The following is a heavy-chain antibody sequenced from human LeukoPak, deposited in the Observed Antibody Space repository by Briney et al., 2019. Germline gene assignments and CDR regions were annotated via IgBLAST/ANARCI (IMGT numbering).Heavy chain of an antibody. CDR1: GYTFTSYY. Sequence: ASVKVSCKASGYTFTSYYMHWVRQAPGQGLEWMGWINPNSGGTNYAQKFQGRVTMTRDTSISTAYMDLSRLRSDYTAVYYCARSHTMVRGLSDWGQGTLVTVSS. CDR2: INPNSGGT. J-gene: IGHJ4*02. D-gene: IGHD3-10*01. CDR3: ARSHTMVRGLSD. V-gene: IGHV1-2*02.